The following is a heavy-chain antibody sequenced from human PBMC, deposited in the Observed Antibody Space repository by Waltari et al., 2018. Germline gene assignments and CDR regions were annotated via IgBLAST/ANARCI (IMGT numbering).Heavy chain of an antibody. CDR3: AVDKGAPNWFDP. V-gene: IGHV1-8*03. J-gene: IGHJ5*02. Sequence: QVQLVQSGAEVKKPGASVKVSCKASGYTFTSYDINWVRQATGQGLEWMGWMNPNSGNTGYAQKFQGRVTITRDTSISTAYMELSRLRSDDTAVYYCAVDKGAPNWFDPWGQGTLVTVSS. CDR2: MNPNSGNT. D-gene: IGHD3-22*01. CDR1: GYTFTSYD.